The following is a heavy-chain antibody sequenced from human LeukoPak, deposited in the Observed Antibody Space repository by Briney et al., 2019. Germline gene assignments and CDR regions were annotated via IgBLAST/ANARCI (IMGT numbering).Heavy chain of an antibody. V-gene: IGHV3-33*01. J-gene: IGHJ4*02. CDR3: ARGENDFDY. CDR2: IWNDGSNK. D-gene: IGHD2/OR15-2a*01. CDR1: GFTFSSYG. Sequence: SGRSLRLSCAASGFTFSSYGMHWVRQAPGKGLESVAVIWNDGSNKYYADSAKRRFTISRDNFKNTMYLEMNSLSADDTAVYYCARGENDFDYWGQGIVVAVS.